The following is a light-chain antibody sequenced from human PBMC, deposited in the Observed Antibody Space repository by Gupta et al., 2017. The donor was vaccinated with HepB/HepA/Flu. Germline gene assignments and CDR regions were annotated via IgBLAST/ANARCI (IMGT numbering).Light chain of an antibody. CDR2: VGTGGIVG. V-gene: IGLV9-49*01. CDR1: SGYSNYK. Sequence: LSSGYSNYKVDWYQQRPGKGPRFVMRVGTGGIVGSKGDGIPDRFSVLGSGLNRYLTIKNIQEEDESDYHCGADHGSGSNFVRVFGGGTKLTVL. J-gene: IGLJ3*02. CDR3: GADHGSGSNFVRV.